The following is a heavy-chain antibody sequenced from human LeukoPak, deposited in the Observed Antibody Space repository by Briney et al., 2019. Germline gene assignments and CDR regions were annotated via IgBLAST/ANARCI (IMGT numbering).Heavy chain of an antibody. Sequence: PGGSLRLSCAASGFIFSSYTMNWIRQAPGKGLEWVSSISSSSSYIYYADSVKGRFTISRDNAKNSLYLQMNSLRAEDTAVYFCAGALPRTILTDAFDIWGQGTMATVSS. D-gene: IGHD5-24*01. J-gene: IGHJ3*02. V-gene: IGHV3-21*01. CDR3: AGALPRTILTDAFDI. CDR1: GFIFSSYT. CDR2: ISSSSSYI.